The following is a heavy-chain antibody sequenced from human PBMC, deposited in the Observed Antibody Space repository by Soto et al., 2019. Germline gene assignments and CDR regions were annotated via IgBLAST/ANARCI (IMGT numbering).Heavy chain of an antibody. CDR3: AKAGKTTVTTEFDY. J-gene: IGHJ4*02. CDR1: GFTFSTSA. Sequence: GESLRLSCAASGFTFSTSAMSWVRQAPGKGLEWVSLISGSGGSTYYADSVKGRFTISRDNPKNTLYVQMNSLRVEDTAVYYCAKAGKTTVTTEFDYWGQGALVTVSS. V-gene: IGHV3-23*01. CDR2: ISGSGGST. D-gene: IGHD4-17*01.